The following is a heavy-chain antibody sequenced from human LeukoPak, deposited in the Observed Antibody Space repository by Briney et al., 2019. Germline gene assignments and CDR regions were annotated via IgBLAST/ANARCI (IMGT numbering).Heavy chain of an antibody. V-gene: IGHV3-48*03. J-gene: IGHJ5*01. CDR2: SRSSGDLM. D-gene: IGHD3-16*01. Sequence: EGSLRLSCSAASGFPFSSSDMNWVRQAPGKGLEWISYSRSSGDLMYYAESVKGRFSISRDNAKNSLFLQMNSLRVEDTAIYYCTRGKDLYAYGDHGCFDSWGQGTLVTVSS. CDR1: GFPFSSSD. CDR3: TRGKDLYAYGDHGCFDS.